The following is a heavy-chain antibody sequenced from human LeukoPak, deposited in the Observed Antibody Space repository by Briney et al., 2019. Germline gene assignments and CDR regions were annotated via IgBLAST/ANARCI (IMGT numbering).Heavy chain of an antibody. CDR2: ISGSGGST. CDR1: GFTFSSYG. D-gene: IGHD7-27*01. J-gene: IGHJ4*02. V-gene: IGHV3-23*01. Sequence: PGGTLRLSCAASGFTFSSYGMSWVRQAPGKGLEWVSAISGSGGSTYYADSVKGRFTISRDNSKNTLYLQMNSLRAEDTAVYYCARAYLGASDYWGQGTLVTVSS. CDR3: ARAYLGASDY.